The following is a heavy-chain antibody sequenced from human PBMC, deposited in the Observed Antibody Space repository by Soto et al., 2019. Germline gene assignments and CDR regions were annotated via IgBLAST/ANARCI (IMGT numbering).Heavy chain of an antibody. Sequence: SQTLSLTCAISGDSISSNSAAWNWIRQSPSRGFEWLGRTYYRSRWYHDYAVSVKSRIIINPDTSKNQVSLQLNSVTPDDTAVFYCERYIYAYWGKGTVVPVS. V-gene: IGHV6-1*01. D-gene: IGHD2-2*02. CDR2: TYYRSRWYH. J-gene: IGHJ4*02. CDR1: GDSISSNSAA. CDR3: ERYIYAY.